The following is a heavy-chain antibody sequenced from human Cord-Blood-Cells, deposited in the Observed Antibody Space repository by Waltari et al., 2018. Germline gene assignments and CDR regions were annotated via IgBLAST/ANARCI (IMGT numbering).Heavy chain of an antibody. V-gene: IGHV1-69*09. J-gene: IGHJ4*02. Sequence: QVQLVQSGAEVKKPGSSVKVSCKASGGTFSSYAISWVRQAPGQGVEWMGRIITILGIANYAQKFQGRVTITADKSTSTAYMELSSLRSEDTAVYYCARKILTRPGSGSQRFDYWGQGTLVTVSS. D-gene: IGHD1-26*01. CDR1: GGTFSSYA. CDR3: ARKILTRPGSGSQRFDY. CDR2: IITILGIA.